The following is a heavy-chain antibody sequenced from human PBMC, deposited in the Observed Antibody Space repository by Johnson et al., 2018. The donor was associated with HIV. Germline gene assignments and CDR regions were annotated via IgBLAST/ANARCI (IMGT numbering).Heavy chain of an antibody. Sequence: VQLVESRGVLVQPGGSLRLSCTIYGFTFDDYAMSWVRRVPGKGLEWVALISDDGNNKYYADSVKGRFTISRDNSKNTLYRQMNSLRAEDTAVYYCAKGRGELLRIDAFDIWGQGTMVTVSS. CDR3: AKGRGELLRIDAFDI. V-gene: IGHV3-30-3*01. CDR1: GFTFDDYA. D-gene: IGHD1-26*01. CDR2: ISDDGNNK. J-gene: IGHJ3*02.